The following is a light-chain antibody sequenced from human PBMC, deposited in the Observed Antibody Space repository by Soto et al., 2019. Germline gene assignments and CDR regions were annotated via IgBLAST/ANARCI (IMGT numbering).Light chain of an antibody. V-gene: IGKV1-39*01. J-gene: IGKJ4*01. Sequence: DIQMTASPSSLSAAVGDIPTITCRASQSISNYLNWYQQKPGKAPKLLIYAASSMQSGVPSRFSGSGSGTDFTLTISSLQPEDFATYYCQQSYSTPFTFGGGTKVDIK. CDR2: AAS. CDR3: QQSYSTPFT. CDR1: QSISNY.